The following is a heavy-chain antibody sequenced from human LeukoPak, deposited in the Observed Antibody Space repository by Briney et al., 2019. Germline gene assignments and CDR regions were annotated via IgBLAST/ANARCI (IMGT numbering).Heavy chain of an antibody. D-gene: IGHD3-3*01. Sequence: SQTLSLTCTVSGGSISSGGYYWSWIRQHPGKGLEWIGYIYYSGSTYYNPSLKSRVTMSVDTSKNQFSLKLSSVTAADTAVYYCATSDLYYFDYWGQGTLVTVSS. CDR3: ATSDLYYFDY. CDR2: IYYSGST. J-gene: IGHJ4*02. CDR1: GGSISSGGYY. V-gene: IGHV4-31*03.